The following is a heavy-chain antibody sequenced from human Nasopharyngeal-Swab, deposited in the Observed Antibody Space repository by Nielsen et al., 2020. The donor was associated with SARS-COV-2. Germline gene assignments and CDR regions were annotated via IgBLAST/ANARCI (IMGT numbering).Heavy chain of an antibody. CDR1: GFTFSSYA. CDR2: ISGSGGST. Sequence: GGSLRLSCAASGFTFSSYAMSWVRQAPGKGLEWVSTISGSGGSTYYADSVKGRFTISRDNSKNTLYLQMNSLRAEDTAVYYCAKVSSYFDSSALDYWGQGTLVTVSS. CDR3: AKVSSYFDSSALDY. D-gene: IGHD3-22*01. J-gene: IGHJ4*02. V-gene: IGHV3-23*01.